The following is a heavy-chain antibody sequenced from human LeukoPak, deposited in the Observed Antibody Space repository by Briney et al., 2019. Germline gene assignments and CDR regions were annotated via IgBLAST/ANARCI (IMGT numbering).Heavy chain of an antibody. D-gene: IGHD6-19*01. CDR1: GGSISSYY. J-gene: IGHJ4*02. CDR2: IYYSGST. V-gene: IGHV4-59*01. CDR3: ARHLAVAGTAFDY. Sequence: SETLSLTCTVSGGSISSYYWSWIRRPPGKGLEWIGYIYYSGSTNYNPSLKSRVTISVDTSENQFSLNLSSVTAADTAVYYCARHLAVAGTAFDYWGQGTLVTVSS.